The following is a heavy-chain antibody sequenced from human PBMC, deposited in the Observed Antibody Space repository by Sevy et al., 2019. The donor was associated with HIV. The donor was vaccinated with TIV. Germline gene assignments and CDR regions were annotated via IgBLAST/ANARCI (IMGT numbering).Heavy chain of an antibody. J-gene: IGHJ4*02. CDR2: IWYDGSKK. D-gene: IGHD6-19*01. Sequence: GGSLRLSCATSGFSFSTYGMHWVRQAPGKGLEWVAGIWYDGSKKQYADSVKGRFTISRDNSKNTMYLQMNSLRVEDTALFYCARERDENSSGWSVPFDNWGQGTLVTVS. CDR3: ARERDENSSGWSVPFDN. V-gene: IGHV3-33*01. CDR1: GFSFSTYG.